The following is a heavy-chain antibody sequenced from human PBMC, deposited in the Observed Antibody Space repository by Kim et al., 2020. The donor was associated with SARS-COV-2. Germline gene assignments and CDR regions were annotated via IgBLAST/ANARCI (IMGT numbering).Heavy chain of an antibody. J-gene: IGHJ6*02. V-gene: IGHV3-49*04. CDR2: IRSKVYGGTI. CDR1: GFSFGDYA. D-gene: IGHD1-20*01. Sequence: GGSLRLSCATSGFSFGDYAMGWVRQAPGKGLEWVGFIRSKVYGGTIEYAASVKGRFIISRDDSKNIAYLQVNSLKIEDTAVYYCGITVYYYYGMDVWGQGTTVTVSS. CDR3: GITVYYYYGMDV.